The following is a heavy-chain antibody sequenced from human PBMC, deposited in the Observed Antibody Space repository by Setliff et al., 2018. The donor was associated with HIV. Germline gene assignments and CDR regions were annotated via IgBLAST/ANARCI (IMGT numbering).Heavy chain of an antibody. Sequence: SETLSLTCTVSGYSISSGYYWSWIRQPPGKGLEWIGEIIHSGSTNYNPSLKSRVTISVDTSKNQFSLKLSSVTAADTAVYYCARRSGFALDYWGQGTLVTVSS. CDR2: IIHSGST. CDR1: GYSISSGYY. D-gene: IGHD5-12*01. CDR3: ARRSGFALDY. V-gene: IGHV4-34*12. J-gene: IGHJ4*02.